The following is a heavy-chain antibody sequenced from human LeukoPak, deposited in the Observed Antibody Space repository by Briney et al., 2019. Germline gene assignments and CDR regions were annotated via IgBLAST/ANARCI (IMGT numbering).Heavy chain of an antibody. CDR3: ARELYSSSWYLDYYYGMDV. CDR1: GYTFTSYA. J-gene: IGHJ6*02. CDR2: INTNTGNP. V-gene: IGHV7-4-1*02. Sequence: ASVKVSCKASGYTFTSYAMNWVRQAPGQGLEWMGWINTNTGNPTYAQGFTGRFVLSLDTSVSTAYLQISSLKAEDTAVYYCARELYSSSWYLDYYYGMDVWGQGTTVTVSS. D-gene: IGHD6-13*01.